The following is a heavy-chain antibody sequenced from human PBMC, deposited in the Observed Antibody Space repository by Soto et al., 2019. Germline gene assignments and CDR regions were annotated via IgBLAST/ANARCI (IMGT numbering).Heavy chain of an antibody. D-gene: IGHD6-13*01. V-gene: IGHV3-21*01. Sequence: EVQLVESGGGLVKPGGSLRLSCAASGFTFSSYSMNWVRQAPGKGLEWVSSISSRSSYIYYADSVKGRFTISRDNAKNSLYLQMNSLRAEDTAVYYCASQPYSSSWYYFDYWGQGTLVTVSS. J-gene: IGHJ4*02. CDR2: ISSRSSYI. CDR3: ASQPYSSSWYYFDY. CDR1: GFTFSSYS.